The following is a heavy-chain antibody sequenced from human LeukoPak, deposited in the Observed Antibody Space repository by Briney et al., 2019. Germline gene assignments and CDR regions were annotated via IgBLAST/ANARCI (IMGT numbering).Heavy chain of an antibody. CDR3: AKDLYHRYYDNSGHAFDY. J-gene: IGHJ4*02. Sequence: ASVKVSCKASGYTFTSYYMHWVRQAPGQGLEWMGIINPSGGSTNYAQKFQGRVTMTRDTSTSTVYMELSSLRSEDTAVYYCAKDLYHRYYDNSGHAFDYWGQGTLVTVSS. D-gene: IGHD3-22*01. CDR1: GYTFTSYY. CDR2: INPSGGST. V-gene: IGHV1-46*01.